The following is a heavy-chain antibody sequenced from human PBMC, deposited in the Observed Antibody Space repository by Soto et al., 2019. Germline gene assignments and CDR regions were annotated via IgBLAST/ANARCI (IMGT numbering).Heavy chain of an antibody. V-gene: IGHV1-18*01. CDR2: ISAYNGNT. J-gene: IGHJ5*02. CDR1: GYTFTSYG. CDR3: ARDSLRRVVPGKPNWFDP. D-gene: IGHD1-1*01. Sequence: ASVKVSCKASGYTFTSYGISWVRQAPGQGLEWMGWISAYNGNTNYAQKLQGRVTMTTDTSTSTAYMELRSLRSDDTAVYYCARDSLRRVVPGKPNWFDPWGQGNLVTVSS.